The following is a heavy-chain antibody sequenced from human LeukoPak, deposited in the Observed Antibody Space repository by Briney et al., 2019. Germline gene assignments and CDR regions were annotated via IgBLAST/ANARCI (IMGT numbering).Heavy chain of an antibody. CDR2: ISSSSSYI. J-gene: IGHJ5*02. D-gene: IGHD3-22*01. CDR3: ARNYYDSSGYYLGGDNWFDP. Sequence: GGSLRLSCAASGFTFSSYSMNWVRQAPGKGLEWVSSISSSSSYIYYADSVKGRFTISRDNAKNSLYLQMNSLRAEDTAVYYCARNYYDSSGYYLGGDNWFDPWGQGTLVTVSS. CDR1: GFTFSSYS. V-gene: IGHV3-21*01.